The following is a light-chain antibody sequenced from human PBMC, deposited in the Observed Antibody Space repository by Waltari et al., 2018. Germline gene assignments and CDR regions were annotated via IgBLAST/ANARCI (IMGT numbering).Light chain of an antibody. CDR3: SSYTRSDTYV. V-gene: IGLV2-14*01. Sequence: QSALTQPASVSGSPGQSITTSCPGTSSDVGAYNFLPWYQQHPGKAPKLMIHEVSNRPSGVSNRFSGSKSGNTASLTISALQAEDEADYHCSSYTRSDTYVFGAGTKVTVL. CDR2: EVS. CDR1: SSDVGAYNF. J-gene: IGLJ1*01.